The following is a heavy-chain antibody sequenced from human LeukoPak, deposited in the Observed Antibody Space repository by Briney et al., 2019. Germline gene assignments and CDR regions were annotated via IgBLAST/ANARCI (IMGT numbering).Heavy chain of an antibody. V-gene: IGHV4-34*01. CDR1: GGSFSVYY. Sequence: PSETLSLTCGVYGGSFSVYYWSWIRQPPGKGLEWIGEINHSGNTNYNPSLKSRVTISVDTSKNQFSLNLSSATAADTAVYFCATREQWGQGTLVTVSS. CDR2: INHSGNT. CDR3: ATREQ. D-gene: IGHD1/OR15-1a*01. J-gene: IGHJ4*02.